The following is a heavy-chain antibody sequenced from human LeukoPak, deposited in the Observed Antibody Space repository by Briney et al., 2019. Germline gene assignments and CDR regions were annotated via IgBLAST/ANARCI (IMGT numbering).Heavy chain of an antibody. CDR1: GGTFSSYA. Sequence: SVTVSCRASGGTFSSYAISWVRQAPGQGLEWMGGIIPIFGTANYAPKFQGRVTITADESTSTAYMELSSLRSEDTAVYYCARDRLDYYGSGSYYNGLDYWGQGTLVTVSS. V-gene: IGHV1-69*01. CDR2: IIPIFGTA. J-gene: IGHJ4*02. D-gene: IGHD3-10*01. CDR3: ARDRLDYYGSGSYYNGLDY.